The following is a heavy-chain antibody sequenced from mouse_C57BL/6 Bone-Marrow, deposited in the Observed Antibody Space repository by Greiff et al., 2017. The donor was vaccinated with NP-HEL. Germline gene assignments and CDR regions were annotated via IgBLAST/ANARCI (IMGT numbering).Heavy chain of an antibody. Sequence: QVQLQQPGAELVKPGASVKLSCKASGYTFTSYWMQWVKQRPGQGLEWIGEIDPSDSYTNYKQKFKGKATLTVDTSSSTAYMQLSSLTSEDSAVYYCARPYYCGSSYEDWYFDVWGTGTTVTVSS. J-gene: IGHJ1*03. D-gene: IGHD1-1*01. CDR3: ARPYYCGSSYEDWYFDV. CDR2: IDPSDSYT. V-gene: IGHV1-50*01. CDR1: GYTFTSYW.